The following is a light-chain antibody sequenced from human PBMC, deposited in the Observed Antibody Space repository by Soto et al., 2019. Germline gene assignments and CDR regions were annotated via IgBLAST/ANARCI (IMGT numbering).Light chain of an antibody. CDR3: QQYGSSSWT. CDR1: QSVSSSY. J-gene: IGKJ1*01. V-gene: IGKV3-20*01. CDR2: GAS. Sequence: EIVLTQSPGTLSLSPGERATLSCRASQSVSSSYLAWYQQKPGQAPRLLIYGASSRATGIPDRFSGSGSGTDFTLTISRLEPEDLAVDYCQQYGSSSWTCGQGTNVDIK.